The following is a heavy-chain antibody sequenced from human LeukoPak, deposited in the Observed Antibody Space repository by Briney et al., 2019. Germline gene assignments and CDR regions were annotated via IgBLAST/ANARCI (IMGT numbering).Heavy chain of an antibody. Sequence: AGGSLRLSCAASGFTFSSYAMSWVRQAPGKGLEWVSAISGSGGSTYYADSVKGRFTISRDNSKITLYLQMNSLRAEDTAVYYCAKDYDILTGPFDYWGQGTLVTVSS. D-gene: IGHD3-9*01. J-gene: IGHJ4*02. CDR2: ISGSGGST. V-gene: IGHV3-23*01. CDR3: AKDYDILTGPFDY. CDR1: GFTFSSYA.